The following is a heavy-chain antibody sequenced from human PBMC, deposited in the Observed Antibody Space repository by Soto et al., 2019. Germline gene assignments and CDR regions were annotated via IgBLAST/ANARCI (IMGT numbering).Heavy chain of an antibody. Sequence: QVQLVQSGAEVKKPGSSVKVSCKASGGTFSSYAISWVLQAPGQGLEWMGGIIPIFGTANYAQKFQGRVTITADESTSTAYMELSSLRSEDTAVYYCARDRVAARPDYYYYYGMDVWGQGTTVTVSS. V-gene: IGHV1-69*01. CDR2: IIPIFGTA. D-gene: IGHD6-6*01. CDR1: GGTFSSYA. J-gene: IGHJ6*02. CDR3: ARDRVAARPDYYYYYGMDV.